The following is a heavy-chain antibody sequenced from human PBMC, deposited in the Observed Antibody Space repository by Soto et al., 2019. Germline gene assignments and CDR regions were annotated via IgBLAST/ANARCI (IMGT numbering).Heavy chain of an antibody. V-gene: IGHV4-59*01. Sequence: SETLSLTCTVSGGSISSYYWSWIRQPPGKGLEWIGYIYYSGSTHYNPSLKSRVTISVDTSKNQFSLKLSSVTAADTAVYYCAREWGGGNEGPMYYYYGMDVWGQGTTVTVSS. J-gene: IGHJ6*02. D-gene: IGHD1-1*01. CDR2: IYYSGST. CDR3: AREWGGGNEGPMYYYYGMDV. CDR1: GGSISSYY.